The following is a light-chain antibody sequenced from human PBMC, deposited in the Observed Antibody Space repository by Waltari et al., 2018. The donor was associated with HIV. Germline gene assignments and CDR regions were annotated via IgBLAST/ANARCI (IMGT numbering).Light chain of an antibody. V-gene: IGLV2-14*03. CDR2: NVS. CDR3: SSYTSSGPRYVL. J-gene: IGLJ2*01. Sequence: SALTQPASVSGSPGQSITTSCSGTSGDVGGYNFVSWYQKHPGKAPKLIIYNVSSRPSGVSIRFSGSRSANTASLTISGLQVEDEADYFCSSYTSSGPRYVLFGGGTRLTVL. CDR1: SGDVGGYNF.